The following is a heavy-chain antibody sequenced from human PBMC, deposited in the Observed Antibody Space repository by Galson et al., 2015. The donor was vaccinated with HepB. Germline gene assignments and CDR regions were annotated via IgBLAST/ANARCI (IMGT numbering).Heavy chain of an antibody. CDR3: ARRALDSSGYTAWTSYYFDY. CDR2: IYYSGST. J-gene: IGHJ4*02. D-gene: IGHD6-19*01. V-gene: IGHV4-59*08. Sequence: ETLSLTCTVSGGSISSYYWSWIRQPPGKGLEWIGYIYYSGSTNYNPSLKSRVTISVDTSKNQFSLKLSSVTAADTAVYYCARRALDSSGYTAWTSYYFDYWGQGTLVTVSS. CDR1: GGSISSYY.